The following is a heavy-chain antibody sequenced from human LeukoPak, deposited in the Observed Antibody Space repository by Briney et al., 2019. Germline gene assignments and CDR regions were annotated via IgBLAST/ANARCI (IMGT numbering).Heavy chain of an antibody. CDR1: GFTFSSYE. D-gene: IGHD3-22*01. CDR2: ISSSGSTI. J-gene: IGHJ3*02. Sequence: PGRSLRLSCAASGFTFSSYEMNWVRQAPGKGLEWVSYISSSGSTIYYADSVKGRFTISRDNAKNSLYLQMNSLRAEDTAVYYCARGYSSGYYGAFDIWGQGTMVTVSS. CDR3: ARGYSSGYYGAFDI. V-gene: IGHV3-48*03.